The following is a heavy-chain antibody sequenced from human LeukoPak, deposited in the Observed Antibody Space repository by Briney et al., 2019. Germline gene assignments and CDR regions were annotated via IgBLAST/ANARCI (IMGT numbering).Heavy chain of an antibody. V-gene: IGHV3-9*01. D-gene: IGHD1-7*01. CDR2: ISWNSGSI. J-gene: IGHJ3*02. CDR3: AKLGSNWNYSPSAFDI. Sequence: GRSLRLSCAASGFTFVDYAMHWVRQAPAKGLEWVSGISWNSGSIGYADSVKGRFTVSRDNAKNCLYLQMNSLRAEDTALYYCAKLGSNWNYSPSAFDIWGQGKRVTVSS. CDR1: GFTFVDYA.